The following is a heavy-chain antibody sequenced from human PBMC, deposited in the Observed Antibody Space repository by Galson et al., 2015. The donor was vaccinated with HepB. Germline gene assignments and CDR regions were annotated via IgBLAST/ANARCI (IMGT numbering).Heavy chain of an antibody. CDR3: ARGSTRGRVIYYDYYGLDV. CDR1: GYTFTTYG. D-gene: IGHD3-10*01. Sequence: SVKVSCKASGYTFTTYGLSWVRQAPGQRLEWMGWINPYNGHTNYAQKVQGRLTMTTDTSTSTAYMELKSLRSDDTALYYCARGSTRGRVIYYDYYGLDVWGQGTTVTVSS. J-gene: IGHJ6*02. CDR2: INPYNGHT. V-gene: IGHV1-18*01.